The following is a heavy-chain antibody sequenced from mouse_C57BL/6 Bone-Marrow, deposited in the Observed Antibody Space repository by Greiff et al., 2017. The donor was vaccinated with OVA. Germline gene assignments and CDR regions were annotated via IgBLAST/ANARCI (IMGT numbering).Heavy chain of an antibody. CDR1: GFTFSDYG. CDR2: ISSGSSTI. V-gene: IGHV5-17*01. J-gene: IGHJ4*01. CDR3: ASYYGSYAMDY. Sequence: EVHLVESGGGLVKPGGSLTLSCAASGFTFSDYGMHWVRQAPEKGLEWVAYISSGSSTIYYADTVKGRFTISRDNAKNTLFLQMTSLRSEDTAMYYCASYYGSYAMDYWGQGTSVTVSS. D-gene: IGHD1-1*01.